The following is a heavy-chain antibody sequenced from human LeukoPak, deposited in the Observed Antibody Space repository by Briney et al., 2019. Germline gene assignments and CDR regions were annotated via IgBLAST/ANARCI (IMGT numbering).Heavy chain of an antibody. CDR3: AKGYCSCTSCYTLYYFDY. Sequence: GRSLRLSCAASGFTFSSYGMHWVRQAPGKGLEWVAVISYDGSNKYYADSVKGRFTISRDNSKNTLYLQMNSLRAEDTAVYYCAKGYCSCTSCYTLYYFDYWGQGTLVTVSS. V-gene: IGHV3-30*18. J-gene: IGHJ4*02. CDR2: ISYDGSNK. D-gene: IGHD2-2*02. CDR1: GFTFSSYG.